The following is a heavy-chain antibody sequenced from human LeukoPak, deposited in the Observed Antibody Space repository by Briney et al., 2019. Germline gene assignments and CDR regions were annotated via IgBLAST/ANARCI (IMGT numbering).Heavy chain of an antibody. V-gene: IGHV3-53*01. CDR1: GFTVSNNY. CDR2: IYSGGST. J-gene: IGHJ4*02. D-gene: IGHD1-26*01. CDR3: AKDQNSGSYFFHY. Sequence: GGSLRLSCAASGFTVSNNYMSWVRQAPGKGLKWVSDIYSGGSTHYADSVKGRFTISRDNSKNTLYLQMNSLRPEDTAVYYCAKDQNSGSYFFHYWGQGTLVTVSS.